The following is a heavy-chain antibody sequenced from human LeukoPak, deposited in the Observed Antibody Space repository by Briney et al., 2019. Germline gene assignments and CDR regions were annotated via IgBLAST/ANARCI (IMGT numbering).Heavy chain of an antibody. CDR3: AKDSLYDFWSGYYTGIESGYYYGMDV. J-gene: IGHJ6*02. V-gene: IGHV3-43*02. D-gene: IGHD3-3*01. CDR2: ISGDGGST. Sequence: GGSLRLSCAASGFTFDDYAMHWVRQAPGKGLEWVSLISGDGGSTYYADSVKGRFTISRDNSKNSLYLQMNSLRTEDTALYYRAKDSLYDFWSGYYTGIESGYYYGMDVWGQGTTVTVSS. CDR1: GFTFDDYA.